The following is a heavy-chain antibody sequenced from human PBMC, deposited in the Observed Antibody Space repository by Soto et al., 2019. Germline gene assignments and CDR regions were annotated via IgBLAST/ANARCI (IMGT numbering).Heavy chain of an antibody. J-gene: IGHJ4*02. Sequence: EVQLVESGGGLVQPGGSLRLSCAASGFTVSSNYMGWVRQAPGKGLEWVSTVKTGGDTYIADSVKGRCSVSRDNSRNTLYLQMNNLRAEDTALYYCAQGLGERSHFDYWGQGTLVTVSS. CDR3: AQGLGERSHFDY. CDR1: GFTVSSNY. V-gene: IGHV3-66*01. D-gene: IGHD2-21*01. CDR2: VKTGGDT.